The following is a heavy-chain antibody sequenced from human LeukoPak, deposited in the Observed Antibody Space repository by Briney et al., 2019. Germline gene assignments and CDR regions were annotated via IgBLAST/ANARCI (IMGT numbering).Heavy chain of an antibody. V-gene: IGHV3-74*03. CDR3: TRAGYSSGFDS. CDR2: INSDGYSV. D-gene: IGHD6-19*01. CDR1: GFTFSGYW. Sequence: GGSLRLSCAASGFTFSGYWMHWVRQAPGKGLVWVSRINSDGYSVTYADSVKGRFTISRDNAKNTLYLQMNSLIAEDTAVYFCTRAGYSSGFDSWGQGTLVTVSS. J-gene: IGHJ5*01.